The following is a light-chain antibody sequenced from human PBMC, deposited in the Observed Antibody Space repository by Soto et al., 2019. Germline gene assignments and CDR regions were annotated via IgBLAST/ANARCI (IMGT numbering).Light chain of an antibody. J-gene: IGKJ2*01. Sequence: DIQMTQSPSTLSASVGDRVTITCRASQSISFWLAWYQQKPGKAPKLLIYDASSLERGVPSRFSGSGSGTEFTLPIRSLRPDDFAIYNCQQNISYFLYIFGQGTRGEIK. CDR2: DAS. CDR1: QSISFW. CDR3: QQNISYFLYI. V-gene: IGKV1-5*01.